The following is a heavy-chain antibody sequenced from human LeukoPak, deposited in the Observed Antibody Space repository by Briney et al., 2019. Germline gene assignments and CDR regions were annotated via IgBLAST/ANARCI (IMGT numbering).Heavy chain of an antibody. CDR1: GFTFSTYS. CDR3: ARGSTYYDSSGQVPFDY. V-gene: IGHV3-48*01. CDR2: ISSSSSTI. D-gene: IGHD3-22*01. J-gene: IGHJ4*02. Sequence: GGSPRLSCAASGFTFSTYSMNWVRQAPGKGLEWVSYISSSSSTIYYADSVKGRFTISRDNAKNSLYLQMNSLRAEDTAVYYCARGSTYYDSSGQVPFDYWGQGTLVTVSS.